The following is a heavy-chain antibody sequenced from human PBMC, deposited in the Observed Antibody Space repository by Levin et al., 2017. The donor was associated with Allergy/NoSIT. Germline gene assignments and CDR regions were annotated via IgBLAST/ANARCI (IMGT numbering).Heavy chain of an antibody. V-gene: IGHV3-23*01. D-gene: IGHD3-3*01. J-gene: IGHJ4*02. Sequence: LSLTCAASGFTFSSYAMSWVRQAPGKGLEWVSAISGSGGSTYYADSVKGRFTISRDNSKNTLYLQMNSLRAEDTAVYYCAKDPSDLTIRFHDYWGQGTLVTVSS. CDR2: ISGSGGST. CDR1: GFTFSSYA. CDR3: AKDPSDLTIRFHDY.